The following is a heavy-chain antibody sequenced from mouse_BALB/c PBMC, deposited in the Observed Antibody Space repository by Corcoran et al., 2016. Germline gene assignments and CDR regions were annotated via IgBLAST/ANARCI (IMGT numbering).Heavy chain of an antibody. V-gene: IGHV1S34*01. CDR3: ARGNYGSSWFAY. D-gene: IGHD1-1*01. J-gene: IGHJ3*01. CDR2: ISCYNGAT. CDR1: GYSFTGYY. Sequence: LVKTGASVKISCKASGYSFTGYYMHWVKQSHGKSLEWIGYISCYNGATSYNQKFKGKATFTVDTSSGTAYMQFNSLTSEDSAVYYCARGNYGSSWFAYWGQGTLVTVSA.